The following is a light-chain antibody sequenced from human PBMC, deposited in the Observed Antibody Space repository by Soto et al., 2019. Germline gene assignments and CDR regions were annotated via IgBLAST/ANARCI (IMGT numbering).Light chain of an antibody. CDR3: AACEDSIHAGV. CDR2: NND. V-gene: IGLV1-44*01. CDR1: NSNIGDNT. J-gene: IGLJ3*02. Sequence: QSVLTQPPSASGTPGQRVTISCSGTNSNIGDNTVNWYQQLPGMAPKLLIYNNDQRPSGVPDRFSGSKSRTSASLSVSGLRSEDEAHYYCAACEDSIHAGVFGGGTKLTVL.